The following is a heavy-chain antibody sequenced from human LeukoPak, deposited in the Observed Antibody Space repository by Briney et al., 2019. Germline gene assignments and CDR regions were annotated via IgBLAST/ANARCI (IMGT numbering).Heavy chain of an antibody. CDR2: IKSKTDGGTT. CDR3: ITVLRYDSFDY. Sequence: PARSLRLACAAPGCTFSNAGMSGVRQGPGKGMEWVGRIKSKTDGGTTDYAAPVKGRFTMSRDDSKNTLYLQMNSLKTEDTAMYYCITVLRYDSFDYWGHGTLVSVSP. J-gene: IGHJ4*01. D-gene: IGHD2-2*01. V-gene: IGHV3-15*01. CDR1: GCTFSNAG.